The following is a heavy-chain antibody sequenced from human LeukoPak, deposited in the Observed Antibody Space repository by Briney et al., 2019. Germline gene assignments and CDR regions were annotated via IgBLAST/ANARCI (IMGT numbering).Heavy chain of an antibody. Sequence: GGSLRLSCAASGFTFSSYGMHWVRQAPGKGLEWVAFIRYDGSNKYYADSVKGRFTISRDDSKNTLYLQMNSLRAEDTAVYYCAKARTIFGVVGYLDVWGKGTTVTVSS. CDR1: GFTFSSYG. CDR3: AKARTIFGVVGYLDV. CDR2: IRYDGSNK. J-gene: IGHJ6*03. D-gene: IGHD3-3*01. V-gene: IGHV3-30*02.